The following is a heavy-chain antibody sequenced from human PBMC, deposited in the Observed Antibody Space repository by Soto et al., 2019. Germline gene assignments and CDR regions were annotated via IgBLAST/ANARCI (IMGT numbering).Heavy chain of an antibody. CDR2: INHRGST. Sequence: QVQLQQWGAGLLKPSETLSLTCAVYGGSFSGYYWSWIRQPPGQGLEWIGEINHRGSTNYNPTLKSRFTISADTSKTQLSMKLSSVTAADTDVYYCARRPRNRGDYYYYMDVWGKGTTVTVSS. V-gene: IGHV4-34*01. CDR3: ARRPRNRGDYYYYMDV. CDR1: GGSFSGYY. J-gene: IGHJ6*03.